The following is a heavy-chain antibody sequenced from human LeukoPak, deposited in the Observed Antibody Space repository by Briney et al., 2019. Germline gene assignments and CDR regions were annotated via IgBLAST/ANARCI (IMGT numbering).Heavy chain of an antibody. CDR2: IIPIFGTA. D-gene: IGHD4-23*01. Sequence: SVKVSCKASGCTFTSYGISWVRQAPGQGLEWMGGIIPIFGTANYAQKFQGRVTITADESTSTAYMELSSLRSEDTAVYYCARTDYGGKTRYYFDYWGQGTLVTVSS. CDR1: GCTFTSYG. J-gene: IGHJ4*02. V-gene: IGHV1-69*13. CDR3: ARTDYGGKTRYYFDY.